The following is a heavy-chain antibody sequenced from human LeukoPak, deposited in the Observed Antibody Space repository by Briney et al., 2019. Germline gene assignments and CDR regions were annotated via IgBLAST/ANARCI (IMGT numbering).Heavy chain of an antibody. CDR1: GGSFSGYY. Sequence: SETLSLTCAVYGGSFSGYYWSWIRQPPGKGLEWIGEINHSGSTNYNPSLKSRVTISVDTSKNQFSLKLSSATAADTAVYYCARVVPAAMRDYWGQGTLVTVSS. D-gene: IGHD2-2*01. J-gene: IGHJ4*02. CDR2: INHSGST. V-gene: IGHV4-34*01. CDR3: ARVVPAAMRDY.